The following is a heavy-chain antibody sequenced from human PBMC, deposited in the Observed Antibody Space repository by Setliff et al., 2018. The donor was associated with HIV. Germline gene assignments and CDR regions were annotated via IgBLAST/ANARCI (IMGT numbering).Heavy chain of an antibody. CDR3: ALGYCSVGSCYSVDFDY. CDR1: GGTFSSYA. CDR2: IIPSFDTA. J-gene: IGHJ4*02. Sequence: SVKVSCKASGGTFSSYAVSWVRQAPGQGLEWMGGIIPSFDTANYAQKFHGRVTITADESTNTAYMELSSLGSEDTAVYYCALGYCSVGSCYSVDFDYWGQGTLVTVSS. D-gene: IGHD2-15*01. V-gene: IGHV1-69*13.